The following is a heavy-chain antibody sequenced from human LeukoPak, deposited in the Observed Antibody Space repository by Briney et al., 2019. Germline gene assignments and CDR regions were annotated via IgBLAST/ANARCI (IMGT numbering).Heavy chain of an antibody. V-gene: IGHV3-11*01. J-gene: IGHJ6*02. CDR3: ASGYSSSSPFGYYYGMDV. D-gene: IGHD6-13*01. Sequence: GGSLRLSCAASGFTFSDYYMSWIRQAPGKGLEGVSYISSSGSTIYYADSVKGLFTISRDNAKNSLYLQMTSLRAEDTAVYYCASGYSSSSPFGYYYGMDVWGQGTTVTVSS. CDR2: ISSSGSTI. CDR1: GFTFSDYY.